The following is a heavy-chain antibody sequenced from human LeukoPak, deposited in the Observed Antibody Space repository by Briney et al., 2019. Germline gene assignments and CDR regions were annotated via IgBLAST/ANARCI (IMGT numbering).Heavy chain of an antibody. D-gene: IGHD2-2*01. CDR1: GFTFSSYA. V-gene: IGHV3-23*01. Sequence: GGSLRLSCAASGFTFSSYAMSWVRQAPGKGLEWVSSIGGSGSTTFYADSVKGRFTISRDNSKNTLFLQMSSLRAEDTAVYYCAKGYCASTTCYARFENWGQGTLVTVSS. CDR2: IGGSGSTT. J-gene: IGHJ4*02. CDR3: AKGYCASTTCYARFEN.